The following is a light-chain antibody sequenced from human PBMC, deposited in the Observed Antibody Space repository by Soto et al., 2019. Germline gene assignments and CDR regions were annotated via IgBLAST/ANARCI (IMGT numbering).Light chain of an antibody. CDR1: QGIGLY. CDR2: ASS. J-gene: IGKJ1*01. V-gene: IGKV1-27*01. Sequence: DLQMTQSPSSLSASVGDRVTITCRASQGIGLYLAWYQHKPGKAPMLLIYASSTLQSEGPSRFSGSGSGTGFTLTISSRQLEDVATYYCQRYGGAPRTFGQGTRVDI. CDR3: QRYGGAPRT.